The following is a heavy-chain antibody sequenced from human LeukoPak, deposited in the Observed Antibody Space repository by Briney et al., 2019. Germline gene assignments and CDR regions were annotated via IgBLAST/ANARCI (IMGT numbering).Heavy chain of an antibody. J-gene: IGHJ4*02. CDR3: VAGSDGKY. Sequence: GGSLRLSCVTSGFTFKNYGMPWVRQAPGKGLEWVAGTPYDGEKTFYADSVKGRFTISRDNSKNMLYLQISSLRNEDTAIYYCVAGSDGKYWGQGTLVTVSS. CDR1: GFTFKNYG. CDR2: TPYDGEKT. D-gene: IGHD1-26*01. V-gene: IGHV3-30*03.